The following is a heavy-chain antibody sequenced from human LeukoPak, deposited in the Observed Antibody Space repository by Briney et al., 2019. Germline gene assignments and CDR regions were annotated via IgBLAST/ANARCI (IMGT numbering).Heavy chain of an antibody. CDR2: IIPNFGTT. CDR1: GGTFSSYA. V-gene: IGHV1-69*05. Sequence: ASVKVSCKASGGTFSSYAISWVRQAPGQGLEWMGRIIPNFGTTNYAQNFQGRVTITTDESTNTAYMELTSLTSDDTAVYYCASSNWNYPALPTIEFDYWGQGTLVTVSS. CDR3: ASSNWNYPALPTIEFDY. D-gene: IGHD1-7*01. J-gene: IGHJ4*02.